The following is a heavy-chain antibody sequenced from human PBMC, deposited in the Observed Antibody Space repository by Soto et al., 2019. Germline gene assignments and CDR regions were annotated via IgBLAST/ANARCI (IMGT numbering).Heavy chain of an antibody. CDR3: ARRAWENSDAFDI. CDR2: IIPIFGTA. V-gene: IGHV1-69*13. Sequence: GASVKVSCKASGGTFSSYAISWVRQAPGQGLEWMGGIIPIFGTANYAQKFQGRVTITADESTSTAYMELRSLTSDDTAVYYCARRAWENSDAFDIWGQGTMVTVSS. CDR1: GGTFSSYA. J-gene: IGHJ3*02. D-gene: IGHD1-26*01.